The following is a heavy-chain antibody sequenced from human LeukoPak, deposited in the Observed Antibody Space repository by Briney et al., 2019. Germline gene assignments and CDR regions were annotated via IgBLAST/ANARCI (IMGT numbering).Heavy chain of an antibody. CDR1: GGSISSGGYY. J-gene: IGHJ4*02. Sequence: TSETLSLTCTVSGGSISSGGYYWSWIRQHPGKGLEWIGYIYYSGSTYYNPSLKSRVTISVDASKNQFSLKLSSVTAADTAVYYCARDRRVGPRSPSWFDYWGQGTLVTVSS. CDR3: ARDRRVGPRSPSWFDY. D-gene: IGHD1-26*01. V-gene: IGHV4-31*03. CDR2: IYYSGST.